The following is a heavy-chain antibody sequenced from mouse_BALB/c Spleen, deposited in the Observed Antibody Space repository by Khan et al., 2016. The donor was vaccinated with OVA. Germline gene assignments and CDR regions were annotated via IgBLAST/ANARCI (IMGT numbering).Heavy chain of an antibody. J-gene: IGHJ4*01. Sequence: EVQLVESGAELVKPGASVKLSCTASGFNIKDTYMHWVKQRPEQGLEWIGRIDPANGNTKYDPKFQGKATITADTSSNTAYLQLSSLTSEDTAVYYCARDGYEFYAMDYWGQGTSVTVSS. CDR1: GFNIKDTY. V-gene: IGHV14-3*02. D-gene: IGHD2-2*01. CDR2: IDPANGNT. CDR3: ARDGYEFYAMDY.